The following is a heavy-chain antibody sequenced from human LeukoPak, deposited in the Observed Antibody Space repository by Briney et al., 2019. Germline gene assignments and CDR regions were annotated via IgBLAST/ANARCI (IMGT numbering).Heavy chain of an antibody. D-gene: IGHD1-1*01. J-gene: IGHJ6*02. V-gene: IGHV4-30-2*01. Sequence: SETLSLTCAVSGGSISSGGYSWSWIRQPPGKGLEWIGYIYHSGSTYYNPPLKSRVTISVDRSKNQFSLKLSSVTAADTAVYYCARERYDSYYYYGMDVWGQGTTVTVSS. CDR3: ARERYDSYYYYGMDV. CDR2: IYHSGST. CDR1: GGSISSGGYS.